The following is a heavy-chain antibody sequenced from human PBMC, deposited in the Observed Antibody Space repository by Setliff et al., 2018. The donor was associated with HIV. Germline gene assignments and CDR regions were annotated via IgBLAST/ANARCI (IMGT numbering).Heavy chain of an antibody. Sequence: ASVKVSCKASGYTFTNFYLHWVRQAPGQGLEWVGIVNPTSGSTIYAQKFQGRVTMTEDPSTDTAYMELSSLRSEDTAVYYCATHGPYSSSWPYYYYMDVWGKGTTVTVS. CDR1: GYTFTNFY. V-gene: IGHV1-46*01. CDR3: ATHGPYSSSWPYYYYMDV. D-gene: IGHD6-13*01. CDR2: VNPTSGST. J-gene: IGHJ6*03.